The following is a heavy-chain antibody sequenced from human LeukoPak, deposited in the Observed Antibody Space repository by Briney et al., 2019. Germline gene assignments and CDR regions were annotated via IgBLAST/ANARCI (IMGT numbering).Heavy chain of an antibody. Sequence: GGSLRLSCAASGFTFSDSYMTWIRQAPGKGLELLSYISGSASDVNYIDSVRGRFTISRDNAKNSLYLHTNSLTVEDTAVYYCSRDPRHNDYWGQGTLVTVSS. V-gene: IGHV3-11*01. J-gene: IGHJ4*02. CDR1: GFTFSDSY. CDR3: SRDPRHNDY. CDR2: ISGSASDV.